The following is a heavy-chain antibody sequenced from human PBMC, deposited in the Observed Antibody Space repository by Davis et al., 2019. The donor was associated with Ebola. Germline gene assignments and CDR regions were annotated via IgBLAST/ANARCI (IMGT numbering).Heavy chain of an antibody. CDR2: IIPILGIA. V-gene: IGHV1-69*10. Sequence: SVKVSCKASGYTFTSYGISWVRQAPGQGLEWMGGIIPILGIANYAQKFQGRVTITADESTSTSYMELSSLRSEDTAVYYCARAANGGEAFDIWGQGTMVTVSS. CDR3: ARAANGGEAFDI. D-gene: IGHD3-10*01. CDR1: GYTFTSYG. J-gene: IGHJ3*02.